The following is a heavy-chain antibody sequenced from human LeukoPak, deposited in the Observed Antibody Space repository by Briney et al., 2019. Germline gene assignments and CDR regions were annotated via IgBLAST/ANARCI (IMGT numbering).Heavy chain of an antibody. CDR3: AKDCHLPYYDYVWGVLTD. CDR1: GFTFSSYG. D-gene: IGHD3-16*01. J-gene: IGHJ4*02. Sequence: GGSLRLSCAASGFTFSSYGMHWVRQAPGKGLEWVAVISYDGSNKYYADSVKGRFTISRGNSKNTLYLQMNSLRAEDTAVYYCAKDCHLPYYDYVWGVLTDWGQGTLVTVSS. CDR2: ISYDGSNK. V-gene: IGHV3-30*18.